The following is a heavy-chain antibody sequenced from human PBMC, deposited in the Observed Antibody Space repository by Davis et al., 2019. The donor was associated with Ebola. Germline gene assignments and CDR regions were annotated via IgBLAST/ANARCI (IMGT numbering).Heavy chain of an antibody. CDR3: ASGIAREEFDY. CDR2: MNPNSGNT. Sequence: ASVKVSRKASGGTFSSYAISWVRQATGQGLEWMGWMNPNSGNTGYAQKFQGRVTMTRNTSISTAYMELSSLRSEDTAVYYCASGIAREEFDYWGQGTLVTVSS. D-gene: IGHD6-13*01. V-gene: IGHV1-8*02. CDR1: GGTFSSYA. J-gene: IGHJ4*02.